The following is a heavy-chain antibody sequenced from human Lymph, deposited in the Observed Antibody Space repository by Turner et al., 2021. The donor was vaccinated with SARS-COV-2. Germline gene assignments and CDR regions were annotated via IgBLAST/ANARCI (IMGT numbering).Heavy chain of an antibody. V-gene: IGHV4-39*01. CDR1: GGSISSSSYY. Sequence: QLQLQESGPGLVKPSETLSLTCTVSGGSISSSSYYWGWIRQPPGKGLEWIGSFYYSESTYYNPSLKSRVTISVDTSKNQFSLKLTAVTATDTAVYYCARLGGAYGDPFDYWGQGTLVTVSS. D-gene: IGHD4-17*01. J-gene: IGHJ4*02. CDR3: ARLGGAYGDPFDY. CDR2: FYYSEST.